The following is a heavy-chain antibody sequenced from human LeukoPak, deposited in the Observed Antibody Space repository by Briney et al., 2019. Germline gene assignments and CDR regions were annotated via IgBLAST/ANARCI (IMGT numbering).Heavy chain of an antibody. Sequence: GASVKVSCKASGYTFTSYAMHWVRQAPGQRLEWMGWINAGNGNTKYSQKFQGRVTITRDTSASTAYMELSSLRSEDTAVYYCASNPASYGYYYYGMDVWGQGTTVTVSS. CDR3: ASNPASYGYYYYGMDV. J-gene: IGHJ6*02. CDR2: INAGNGNT. D-gene: IGHD5-18*01. V-gene: IGHV1-3*01. CDR1: GYTFTSYA.